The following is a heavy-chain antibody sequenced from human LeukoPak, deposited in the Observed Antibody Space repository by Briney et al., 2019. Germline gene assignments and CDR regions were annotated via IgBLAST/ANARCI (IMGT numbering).Heavy chain of an antibody. Sequence: PGGSLRLSCAASGFTFSNYWMTWVRQAPGKGLEWVAVISYDGSNKYYADSVKGRFTISRDNSKNTLYLQMNSLRVEDTAVYYCAKGKYSSSSLDYWGQGTLATVSS. J-gene: IGHJ4*02. D-gene: IGHD6-6*01. V-gene: IGHV3-30*18. CDR2: ISYDGSNK. CDR3: AKGKYSSSSLDY. CDR1: GFTFSNYW.